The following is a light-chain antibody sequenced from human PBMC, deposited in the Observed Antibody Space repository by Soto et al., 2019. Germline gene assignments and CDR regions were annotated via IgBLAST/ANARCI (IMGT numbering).Light chain of an antibody. CDR1: SSDVGSYNL. CDR3: SSYAGSNTYVV. J-gene: IGLJ2*01. Sequence: QSALTQPASVSGSPGKSITISCTGTSSDVGSYNLVSWYQQHPGKAPKLMIYEDTKRPSGVSNRFSGSKSGNTASLTISGLQAEDEADYYCSSYAGSNTYVVFGGGTKLTVL. V-gene: IGLV2-23*01. CDR2: EDT.